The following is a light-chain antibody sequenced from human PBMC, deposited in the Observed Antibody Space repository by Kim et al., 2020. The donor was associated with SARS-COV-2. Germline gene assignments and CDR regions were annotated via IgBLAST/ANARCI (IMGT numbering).Light chain of an antibody. Sequence: PGERATLSCRASQNVSSNYVAWYQQKPGRAPRLLIAGASSRATGIPDRFSGSGSGTDFTLTISRLEPEDFAVYYCQQYGSSPPITFGQGTRLEIK. CDR1: QNVSSNY. CDR3: QQYGSSPPIT. V-gene: IGKV3-20*01. J-gene: IGKJ5*01. CDR2: GAS.